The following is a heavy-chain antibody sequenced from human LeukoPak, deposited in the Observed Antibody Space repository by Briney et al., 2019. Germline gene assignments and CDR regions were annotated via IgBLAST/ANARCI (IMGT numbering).Heavy chain of an antibody. J-gene: IGHJ4*02. Sequence: PSETLSLTCAVSGGSISSGGYSWSWIRQPPGKGLEWIGYIYHSGSTYYNPSLKSRVTISVDRSKNQFSLKLSSVTAADTAVYYCARDGYYDSSGYNPFDYWGQGTLVTVSS. V-gene: IGHV4-30-2*01. CDR3: ARDGYYDSSGYNPFDY. CDR1: GGSISSGGYS. CDR2: IYHSGST. D-gene: IGHD3-22*01.